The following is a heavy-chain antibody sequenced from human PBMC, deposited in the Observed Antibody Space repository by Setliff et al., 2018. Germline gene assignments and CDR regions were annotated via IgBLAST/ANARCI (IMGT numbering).Heavy chain of an antibody. V-gene: IGHV3-23*01. CDR2: ISGSGGST. CDR1: GFTFSSYA. Sequence: GESLKISCAASGFTFSSYAMSWVRQAPGKGLEWVSAISGSGGSTYYADSVKGRFTISRDNSKNTLYLQMNSLRAEDTAVYYCAKNGFGVVALGVNNWFDPWAREPWSPSPQ. D-gene: IGHD3-10*01. J-gene: IGHJ5*02. CDR3: AKNGFGVVALGVNNWFDP.